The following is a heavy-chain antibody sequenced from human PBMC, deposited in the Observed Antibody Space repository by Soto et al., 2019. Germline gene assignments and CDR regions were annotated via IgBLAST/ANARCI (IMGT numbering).Heavy chain of an antibody. Sequence: ASVKVSCKASGYTLTSDGISWGRQAPGQGLEWMGWISAYNGNTNYAQKLQGRVTMTTDTSTSTAYMELRSLRSDDTAVYYCGRDPPPYYYDSSGYDYWGQGTLVTVS. J-gene: IGHJ4*02. CDR3: GRDPPPYYYDSSGYDY. D-gene: IGHD3-22*01. V-gene: IGHV1-18*01. CDR1: GYTLTSDG. CDR2: ISAYNGNT.